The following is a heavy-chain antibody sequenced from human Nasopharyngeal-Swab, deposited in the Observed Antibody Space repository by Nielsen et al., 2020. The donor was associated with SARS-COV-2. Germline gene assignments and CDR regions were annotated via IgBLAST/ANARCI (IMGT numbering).Heavy chain of an antibody. Sequence: WIRQPPGKGLEWIGEINHSGGTNYNPSLKSRLTISVDTSKNQFSLKLSSVTAADTAVYYCVRRPYDFWSGYYDYYFDYWGQGTLVTVSS. CDR2: INHSGGT. V-gene: IGHV4-34*01. J-gene: IGHJ4*02. D-gene: IGHD3-3*01. CDR3: VRRPYDFWSGYYDYYFDY.